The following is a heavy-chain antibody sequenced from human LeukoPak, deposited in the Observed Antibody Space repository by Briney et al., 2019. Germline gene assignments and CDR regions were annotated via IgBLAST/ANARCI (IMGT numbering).Heavy chain of an antibody. Sequence: PGGSLRLSCAASGFTSSSYSMNWVRQAPGKGLEWVSYISSSSSTIYYADSVKGRFTISRDNAKNSLYLQMNSLRAEDTAVYYCARERGGSYYYYYYMDVWGKGTTVTISS. D-gene: IGHD1-26*01. CDR3: ARERGGSYYYYYYMDV. CDR1: GFTSSSYS. J-gene: IGHJ6*03. V-gene: IGHV3-48*01. CDR2: ISSSSSTI.